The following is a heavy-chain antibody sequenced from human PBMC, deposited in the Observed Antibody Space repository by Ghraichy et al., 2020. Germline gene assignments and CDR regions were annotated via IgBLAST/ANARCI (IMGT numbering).Heavy chain of an antibody. CDR1: GFTLSSYG. D-gene: IGHD3-22*01. V-gene: IGHV3-48*02. J-gene: IGHJ6*02. Sequence: GALRLSCVGSGFTLSSYGINWVRQSPGKGLEWVSYITSSSRTISYADSVKGRFTVSRDDAQNSLYLQMNSLRDEDTAVYYCARACRVVRFFYYDGMDVWGQGTTVTVSS. CDR3: ARACRVVRFFYYDGMDV. CDR2: ITSSSRTI.